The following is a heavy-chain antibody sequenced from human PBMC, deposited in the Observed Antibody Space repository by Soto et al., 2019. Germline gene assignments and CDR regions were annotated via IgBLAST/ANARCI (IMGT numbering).Heavy chain of an antibody. CDR3: ARGGHFDWLFYFDY. CDR2: IWYDGSNK. Sequence: GGSLRLSCAASGFTFSSYGMHWVRQAPGKGLEWVAVIWYDGSNKYYADSVKGRFTISRDNSKNTLYLQMNSLRAEDTAVYYCARGGHFDWLFYFDYWGQGTLVTVSS. CDR1: GFTFSSYG. V-gene: IGHV3-33*01. D-gene: IGHD3-9*01. J-gene: IGHJ4*02.